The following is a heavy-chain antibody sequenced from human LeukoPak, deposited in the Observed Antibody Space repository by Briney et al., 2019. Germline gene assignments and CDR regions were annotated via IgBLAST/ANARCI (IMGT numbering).Heavy chain of an antibody. CDR1: GFTFSNYA. J-gene: IGHJ4*01. Sequence: GGSLRLSCAASGFTFSNYAMTWFRQAPGRGLEWVSSIDDSANKIHYRDSVKGRFTISRDNAKNTLYLQMNNLRAEDTAVYYCAKVTFSSIWDLHFDSWGQGILVTVSS. D-gene: IGHD2-2*01. CDR3: AKVTFSSIWDLHFDS. V-gene: IGHV3-23*05. CDR2: IDDSANKI.